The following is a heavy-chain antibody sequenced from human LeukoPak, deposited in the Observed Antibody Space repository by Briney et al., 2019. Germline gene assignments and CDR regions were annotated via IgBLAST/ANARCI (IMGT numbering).Heavy chain of an antibody. CDR1: GFTFSSYS. CDR3: ARDNRYYYDSSGTGDAFDI. CDR2: IKQDGSEK. J-gene: IGHJ3*02. D-gene: IGHD3-22*01. Sequence: GGSLRLSCAASGFTFSSYSMNWVRQAPGRGLEWVANIKQDGSEKYYVDSVKGRFTISRDNAKNSLYLQMNSLRAEDTAVYYCARDNRYYYDSSGTGDAFDIWGQGTMVTVSS. V-gene: IGHV3-7*01.